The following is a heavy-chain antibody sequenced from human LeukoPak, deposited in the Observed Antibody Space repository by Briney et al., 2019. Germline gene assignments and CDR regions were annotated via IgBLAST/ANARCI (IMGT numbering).Heavy chain of an antibody. CDR2: IYHSGST. V-gene: IGHV4-38-2*02. CDR1: GYSISSGYY. D-gene: IGHD4-17*01. J-gene: IGHJ6*02. CDR3: ARDKLTYGDDYYYYGMDV. Sequence: SETLSLTCTVSGYSISSGYYWGWIRQPPGKGLEWIGSIYHSGSTYYNPSLKSRVTISVDTSKNQFSLKLSSVTVADTAVYYCARDKLTYGDDYYYYGMDVWGQGTTVTVSS.